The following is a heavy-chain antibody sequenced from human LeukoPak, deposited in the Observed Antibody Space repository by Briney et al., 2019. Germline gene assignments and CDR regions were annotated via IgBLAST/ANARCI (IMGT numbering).Heavy chain of an antibody. V-gene: IGHV4-34*01. CDR1: GGSFSGCY. Sequence: PSETLSLTCAVYGGSFSGCYWSWIRQPPGKGLEWIGEINHSGSTNYNPSLKSRVTISVDTSKNQFSLKLSSVTAADTAVYYCGRDGWGVAATEIDYWGQGTLVTVSS. CDR3: GRDGWGVAATEIDY. D-gene: IGHD2-15*01. J-gene: IGHJ4*02. CDR2: INHSGST.